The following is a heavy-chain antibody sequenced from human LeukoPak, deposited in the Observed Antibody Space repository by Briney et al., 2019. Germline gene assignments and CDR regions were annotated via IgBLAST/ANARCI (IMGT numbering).Heavy chain of an antibody. CDR3: ARAYCGGDCYSEYWFDP. V-gene: IGHV1-18*01. CDR2: ISAYNGNT. J-gene: IGHJ5*02. D-gene: IGHD2-21*02. CDR1: GYTFTSYG. Sequence: ASVKVSCKASGYTFTSYGISWVRQAPGQGLEWMGWISAYNGNTNYAQKLQGRVTMTTDTSTSTAYMELRSLRSDDTAVYYCARAYCGGDCYSEYWFDPWGQGTLVTVSS.